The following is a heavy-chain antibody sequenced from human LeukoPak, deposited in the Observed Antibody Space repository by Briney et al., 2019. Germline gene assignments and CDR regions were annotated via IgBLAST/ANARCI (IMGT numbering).Heavy chain of an antibody. D-gene: IGHD1-26*01. Sequence: GGSLRLSCAASGFTFSSYWMSWVGQAPGKGLEWVANIKQDGSEKYYVDSVKGRFTISRDNAKNSLYLQMNSLRAEDTAVYYCARDVVGATYLFLDYWGQGTLVTVSS. CDR3: ARDVVGATYLFLDY. J-gene: IGHJ4*02. CDR2: IKQDGSEK. CDR1: GFTFSSYW. V-gene: IGHV3-7*01.